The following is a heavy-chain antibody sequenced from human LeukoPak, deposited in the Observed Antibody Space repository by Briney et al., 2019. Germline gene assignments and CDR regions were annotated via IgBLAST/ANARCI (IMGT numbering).Heavy chain of an antibody. CDR3: AANLYGDYVDLPGY. J-gene: IGHJ4*02. CDR2: IRYDGSNK. D-gene: IGHD4-17*01. Sequence: GGSLRLSCAASGFTFSSYGMHWVRQAPGKGLEWVAFIRYDGSNKYYADSVKDRFTISRDNSKSTLYLQMNSLRAEDTAVYYCAANLYGDYVDLPGYWGQGTLVTVSS. CDR1: GFTFSSYG. V-gene: IGHV3-30*02.